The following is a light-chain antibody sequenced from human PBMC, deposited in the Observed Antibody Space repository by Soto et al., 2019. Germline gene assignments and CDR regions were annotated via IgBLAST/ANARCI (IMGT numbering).Light chain of an antibody. CDR2: GAS. CDR3: QQYSNWLRMT. J-gene: IGKJ5*01. V-gene: IGKV3-15*01. CDR1: QSLSSS. Sequence: IFITQCPSTRAVSPWERSTLSCMASQSLSSSVSCYQQKPGQAPRLLIYGASTRYTCIPARFSWIVSGRNFTLSISCLQYEDFAVYYCQQYSNWLRMTFGXGTRLEIK.